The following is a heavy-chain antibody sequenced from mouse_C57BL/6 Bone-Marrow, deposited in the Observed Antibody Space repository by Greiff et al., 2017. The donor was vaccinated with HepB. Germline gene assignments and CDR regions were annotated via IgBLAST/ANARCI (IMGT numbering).Heavy chain of an antibody. J-gene: IGHJ4*01. CDR2: SRNKANDYTT. CDR1: GFTFSDFY. CDR3: ARDADGRRTRYAMDY. Sequence: EVKLMESGGGLVQSGRSLRLSCATSGFTFSDFYMEWVRQAPGKGLEWIAASRNKANDYTTEYSASVKGRFIVSRDTSQSILYLQMNALRAEDTAIYYCARDADGRRTRYAMDYWGQGTSVTVS. D-gene: IGHD1-1*01. V-gene: IGHV7-1*01.